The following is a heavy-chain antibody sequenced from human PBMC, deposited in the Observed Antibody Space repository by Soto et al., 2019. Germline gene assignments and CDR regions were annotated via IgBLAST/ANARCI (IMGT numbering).Heavy chain of an antibody. Sequence: SCAASGFTFSSYAMSWVRQPPGKGLEWNGYIYHSGSTYYNPSLKSRVTISVDRSKNQFSLKLSSVTAADTAVYYCARNSDYDSSGYLGPWGQGTLVTVSS. CDR3: ARNSDYDSSGYLGP. CDR1: GFTFSSYA. D-gene: IGHD3-22*01. CDR2: IYHSGST. V-gene: IGHV4-30-2*01. J-gene: IGHJ5*02.